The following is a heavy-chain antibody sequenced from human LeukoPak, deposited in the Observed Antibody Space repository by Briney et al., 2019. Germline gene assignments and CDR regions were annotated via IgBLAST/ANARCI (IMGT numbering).Heavy chain of an antibody. CDR3: ARYFRFHDDY. V-gene: IGHV3-7*01. CDR2: IKQDGSEK. J-gene: IGHJ4*02. Sequence: GGSLRLSCVASGLPFSSYRVTWVRQAPGKGLEWVGNIKQDGSEKYYMDSVKGRFTISRDNAKNSVYLQMNSLRVEDTAVYYCARYFRFHDDYWGQGTLVTVSS. D-gene: IGHD3-9*01. CDR1: GLPFSSYR.